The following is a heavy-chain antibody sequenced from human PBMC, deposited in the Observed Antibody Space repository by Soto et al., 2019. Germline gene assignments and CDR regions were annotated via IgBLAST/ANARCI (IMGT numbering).Heavy chain of an antibody. Sequence: QVHLVQSGAEVKKSGSSVRVSCTASGGTFTNDAISWVRQAPGQGLEWLGRIIPFFGTPDYSQSFQGRLTITADESTSTTYMDLRSLRSDDTAVYCCAREVVTETTLGYFDFWGQGTLVTVSS. D-gene: IGHD2-21*02. V-gene: IGHV1-69*01. CDR2: IIPFFGTP. CDR3: AREVVTETTLGYFDF. CDR1: GGTFTNDA. J-gene: IGHJ4*02.